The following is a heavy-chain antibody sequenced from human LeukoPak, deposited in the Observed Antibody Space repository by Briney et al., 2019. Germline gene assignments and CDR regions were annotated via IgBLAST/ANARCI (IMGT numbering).Heavy chain of an antibody. CDR1: GYTFNSQY. Sequence: ASVTVSCKASGYTFNSQYMHWVRQAPGQGLEWMGIINSGGGSTSYAQKFQGRVTMTRDTSTSTVYMELRSLRSEDTAVYYCAGDPGRAGSTHVYWYFDLWGRGTLVTVSS. V-gene: IGHV1-46*02. CDR2: INSGGGST. CDR3: AGDPGRAGSTHVYWYFDL. J-gene: IGHJ2*01.